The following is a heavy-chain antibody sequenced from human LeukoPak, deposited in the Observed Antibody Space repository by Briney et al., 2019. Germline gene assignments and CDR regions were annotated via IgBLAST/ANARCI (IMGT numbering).Heavy chain of an antibody. CDR2: IHHSGST. D-gene: IGHD1-26*01. Sequence: PSETLSLTCSVSGYSINSGSYWGWIRQPPGKGLEWIASIHHSGSTYYNPSLKSRVTISVDTSKNQFSLRLSSVTAADTAVYYCARGKSRGSHIDYWGQGTLVTVSS. CDR1: GYSINSGSY. CDR3: ARGKSRGSHIDY. J-gene: IGHJ4*02. V-gene: IGHV4-38-2*02.